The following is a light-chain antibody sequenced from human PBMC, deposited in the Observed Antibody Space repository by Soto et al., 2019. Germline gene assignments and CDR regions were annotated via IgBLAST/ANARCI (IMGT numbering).Light chain of an antibody. J-gene: IGLJ1*01. V-gene: IGLV2-14*01. Sequence: QSALTQPASVSGSPGHSITISFSGTSSYVFSYDHVAWYQQFPGKTPKLMIYEVSNRPSGVSSRFSGSKSGNTASLTISGLQAEDEADYYCISYTGSSTSYVFGSGTKVTVL. CDR3: ISYTGSSTSYV. CDR1: SSYVFSYDH. CDR2: EVS.